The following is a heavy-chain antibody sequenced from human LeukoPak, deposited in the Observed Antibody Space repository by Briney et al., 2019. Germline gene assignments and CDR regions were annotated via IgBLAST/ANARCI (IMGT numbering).Heavy chain of an antibody. CDR2: ISAYNGNT. J-gene: IGHJ5*02. CDR1: GYTFTSYG. CDR3: AREDKPIVVVPAAMWSWFDP. Sequence: ASVKVSCKASGYTFTSYGISWVRQAPGQGLEWMGWISAYNGNTNYAQKLQGRVTMTTDTSTSTAYMELRSLRSDDTAVYDCAREDKPIVVVPAAMWSWFDPWGQGTLVTVSS. D-gene: IGHD2-2*01. V-gene: IGHV1-18*01.